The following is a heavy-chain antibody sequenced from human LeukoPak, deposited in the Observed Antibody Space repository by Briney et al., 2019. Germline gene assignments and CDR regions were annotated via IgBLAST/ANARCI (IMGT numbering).Heavy chain of an antibody. J-gene: IGHJ4*02. D-gene: IGHD2/OR15-2a*01. CDR2: ISGSGGST. CDR3: AKDKYPSPATFDY. V-gene: IGHV3-23*01. CDR1: GFTFSSYA. Sequence: GGSLRLSCAASGFTFSSYAMSWVRQAPGKGLEWVSAISGSGGSTYYADSVKGRFTISRGNSKNTLYLQMNSLRAEDTAVYYCAKDKYPSPATFDYWGQGTLVTVSS.